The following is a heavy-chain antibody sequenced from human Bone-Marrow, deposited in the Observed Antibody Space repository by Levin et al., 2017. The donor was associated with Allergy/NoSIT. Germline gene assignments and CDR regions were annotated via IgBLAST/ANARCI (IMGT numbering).Heavy chain of an antibody. CDR1: GDSISSSY. CDR2: ISYTGST. D-gene: IGHD3-16*01. J-gene: IGHJ5*02. Sequence: SQTLSLTCTVSGDSISSSYWSWIRQPPGKGLEWIGYISYTGSTTYNPSLRSRVTISSDTSKNQFSLRLTSVTAADTAVYYCARVGKLVGAIQGYWFDLWGQGTLVTVSS. V-gene: IGHV4-59*01. CDR3: ARVGKLVGAIQGYWFDL.